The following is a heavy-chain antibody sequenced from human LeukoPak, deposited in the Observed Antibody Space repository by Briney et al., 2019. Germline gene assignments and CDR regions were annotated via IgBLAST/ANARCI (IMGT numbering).Heavy chain of an antibody. CDR3: ARGLRDTVLGGDYY. J-gene: IGHJ4*02. CDR1: GFTFSSYD. D-gene: IGHD5-18*01. CDR2: ISGSGSNI. V-gene: IGHV3-48*03. Sequence: GGSLRLSCAASGFTFSSYDMKWVRQAPGKGLEWVSHISGSGSNICYADSVKGRFTISRDNAKNSLYLQMNSLRAEDTAVYYCARGLRDTVLGGDYYWGQGTLVTVSS.